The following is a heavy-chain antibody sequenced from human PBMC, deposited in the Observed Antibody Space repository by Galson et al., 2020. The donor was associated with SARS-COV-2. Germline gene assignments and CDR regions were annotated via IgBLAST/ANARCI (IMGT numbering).Heavy chain of an antibody. V-gene: IGHV4-39*07. CDR2: IYYSGST. J-gene: IGHJ3*02. CDR1: GGSISSSSYY. Sequence: SQTLSLTCTVSGGSISSSSYYWGWIRQPPGKGLEWIGSIYYSGSTYYNPSLKSRVTISIDTSKNQFSLKLSSVTAADTAVYYCASEGLRLGELSLYAFDIWGQGTMVTVSS. D-gene: IGHD3-16*02. CDR3: ASEGLRLGELSLYAFDI.